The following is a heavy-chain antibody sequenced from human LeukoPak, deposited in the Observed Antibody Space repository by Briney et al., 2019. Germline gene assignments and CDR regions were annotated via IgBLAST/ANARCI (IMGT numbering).Heavy chain of an antibody. CDR3: TRGQSYCGADCYSD. D-gene: IGHD2-21*02. Sequence: GGSLRLSCAASGFSVSNYYMSWVRQPPGKGLEWVSVMYTGGGRYYGDSVKGRFTISRDNSKDTVFLQMNSLRVEDTALYYCTRGQSYCGADCYSDWGQGTLVTVSS. J-gene: IGHJ4*02. V-gene: IGHV3-66*01. CDR2: MYTGGGR. CDR1: GFSVSNYY.